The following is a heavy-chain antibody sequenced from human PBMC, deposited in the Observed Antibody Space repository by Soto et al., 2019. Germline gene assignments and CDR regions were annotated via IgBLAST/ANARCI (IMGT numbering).Heavy chain of an antibody. V-gene: IGHV4-30-4*01. CDR3: ARGNTYYDFWSGSQHWFVP. CDR2: IYYSGST. J-gene: IGHJ5*02. Sequence: SETLSLTCTVSGGSISSGDYYWSWIRQPPGKGLEWIGYIYYSGSTYYNPSLKSRVTISVDTSKNQFSLKLSSVTAADTAVYYCARGNTYYDFWSGSQHWFVPWVQGTRATV. D-gene: IGHD3-3*01. CDR1: GGSISSGDYY.